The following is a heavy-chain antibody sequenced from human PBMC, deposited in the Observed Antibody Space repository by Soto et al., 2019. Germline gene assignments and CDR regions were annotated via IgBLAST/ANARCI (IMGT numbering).Heavy chain of an antibody. CDR2: IRSKAYGGTT. J-gene: IGHJ3*02. Sequence: GGSLRLSCTASGFTFGDYAMSWFRQAPGKGLEWVGFIRSKAYGGTTEYAASVKGRFTISRDDSKSIAYLQMNSLKTEDTAVYYCTRAMIVVVIYWSLYQDDAFDIWGQGTMVTVSS. D-gene: IGHD3-22*01. CDR1: GFTFGDYA. CDR3: TRAMIVVVIYWSLYQDDAFDI. V-gene: IGHV3-49*03.